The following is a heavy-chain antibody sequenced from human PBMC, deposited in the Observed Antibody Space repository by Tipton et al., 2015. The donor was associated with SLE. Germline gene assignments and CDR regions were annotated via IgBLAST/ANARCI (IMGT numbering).Heavy chain of an antibody. V-gene: IGHV4-39*07. J-gene: IGHJ4*02. D-gene: IGHD2-15*01. Sequence: TLSLTCTVSGGSISSGGYYWSWIRQPPGKGLEWIGEINHSGSTNYNPSLKSRVTISVDTSKKQFSLNLSSVTAADMAVYYCARKCSGGSCYNYWGQGTLVTVSS. CDR1: GGSISSGGYY. CDR2: INHSGST. CDR3: ARKCSGGSCYNY.